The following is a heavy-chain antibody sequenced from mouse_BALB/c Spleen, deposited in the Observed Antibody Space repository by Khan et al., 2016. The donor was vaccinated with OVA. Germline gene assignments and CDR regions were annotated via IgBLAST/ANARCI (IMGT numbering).Heavy chain of an antibody. V-gene: IGHV1-18*01. J-gene: IGHJ4*01. CDR2: INPKNGVT. Sequence: VQLKESGPELVKPGASVKISCKTSGYTFTEYTLHWMKQSHGKSLEWIGVINPKNGVTSYNQKFKGKATLTVDKSSSTAYMEFRSLTSEDSAVYYCARDAGRDWGQGTSVTVSS. D-gene: IGHD3-3*01. CDR3: ARDAGRD. CDR1: GYTFTEYT.